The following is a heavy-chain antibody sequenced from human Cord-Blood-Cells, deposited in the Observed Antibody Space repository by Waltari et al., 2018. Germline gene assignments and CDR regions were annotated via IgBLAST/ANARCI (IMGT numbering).Heavy chain of an antibody. J-gene: IGHJ4*02. D-gene: IGHD3-16*02. Sequence: QVQLQQWGAGLLKPSETLSLTCAVYGGSFSGYYWSWIRQPPGKGLEWIGEINHSGSTNYNPSLKSRVTISVDTSKNQFSLKLSSVTAADTAVYYCARGRYDYIWGSYRDYYFDYWGQGTLVTVSS. CDR2: INHSGST. CDR3: ARGRYDYIWGSYRDYYFDY. V-gene: IGHV4-34*01. CDR1: GGSFSGYY.